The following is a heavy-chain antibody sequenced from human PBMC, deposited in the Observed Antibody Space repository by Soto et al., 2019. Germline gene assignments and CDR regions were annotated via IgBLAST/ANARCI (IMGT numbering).Heavy chain of an antibody. D-gene: IGHD2-15*01. Sequence: ASVKVSCKASGYGFTSYYIHWVRQAPGQGLEWMGLINPTGGRTSYAQRFQGRVIMTRDTATSTVYLDLASLRSDDTALYYCARARSATKSFSYYFGMDVWGQGSTVTVSS. J-gene: IGHJ6*02. CDR3: ARARSATKSFSYYFGMDV. CDR1: GYGFTSYY. CDR2: INPTGGRT. V-gene: IGHV1-46*01.